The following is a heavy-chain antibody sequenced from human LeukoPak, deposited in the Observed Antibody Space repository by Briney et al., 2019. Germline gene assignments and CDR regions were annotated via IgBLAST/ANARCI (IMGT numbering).Heavy chain of an antibody. J-gene: IGHJ3*02. CDR2: FYTSENI. CDR1: GGSISSYY. V-gene: IGHV4-4*07. D-gene: IGHD1-26*01. CDR3: ARDIKVGGTPDVFDI. Sequence: SETLSLTCTVSGGSISSYYWSWIRQPAGKGLEWIGRFYTSENINYNPSLRSRITVSLDTSKNQFSLKLSSVTAADTAVYYCARDIKVGGTPDVFDIWGQGTMVTVSS.